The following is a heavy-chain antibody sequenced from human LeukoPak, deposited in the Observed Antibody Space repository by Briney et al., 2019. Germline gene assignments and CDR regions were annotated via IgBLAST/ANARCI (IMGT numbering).Heavy chain of an antibody. CDR1: EYTFTSYD. CDR3: ARRTHYFDLAAGDLNWFDP. J-gene: IGHJ5*02. V-gene: IGHV1-8*01. D-gene: IGHD3-3*01. Sequence: ASVKVSCKASEYTFTSYDINWVRQAPGQRLEWMGWMNPNSGDTGYAQKFQGRVTITADESTSTAYMELSSLRSEDTAVYYCARRTHYFDLAAGDLNWFDPWGQGTLVTVSS. CDR2: MNPNSGDT.